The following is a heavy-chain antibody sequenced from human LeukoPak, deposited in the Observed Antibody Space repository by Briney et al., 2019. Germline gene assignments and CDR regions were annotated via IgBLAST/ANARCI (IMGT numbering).Heavy chain of an antibody. J-gene: IGHJ5*02. CDR2: ISSSSSTI. CDR3: AREYDYGDFNWFDP. D-gene: IGHD4-17*01. Sequence: GGSLRLSCAASGFTFSSYSMNWVRQAPGKGLEWVSYISSSSSTIYYADSVKGRFTISRDNAKNSLYLQMNSQRAEDTAVYYCAREYDYGDFNWFDPWGQGTLVTVSS. CDR1: GFTFSSYS. V-gene: IGHV3-48*04.